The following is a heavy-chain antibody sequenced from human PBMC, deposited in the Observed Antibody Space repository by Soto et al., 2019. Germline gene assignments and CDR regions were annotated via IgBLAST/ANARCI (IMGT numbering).Heavy chain of an antibody. Sequence: GGSLRLSCAASGFTFSNYAMSWVRQAPGKGLEWVSAISGSGGTTYYADSVKGRFTISRDNSKNTLYLQVNSLRAEDTAVYYCAKLSPHYYDSSGSAYWGQGTLVTVSS. CDR2: ISGSGGTT. D-gene: IGHD3-22*01. V-gene: IGHV3-23*01. CDR1: GFTFSNYA. J-gene: IGHJ4*02. CDR3: AKLSPHYYDSSGSAY.